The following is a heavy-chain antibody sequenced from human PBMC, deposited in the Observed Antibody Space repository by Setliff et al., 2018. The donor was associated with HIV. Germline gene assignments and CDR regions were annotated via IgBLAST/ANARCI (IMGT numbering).Heavy chain of an antibody. CDR1: GGSISSGTYY. Sequence: SLTCTVSGGSISSGTYYWSWIRQPAGKGLEWIGHIYTSGTTNYNPSLKSRVTISLDTSKNQFSLKLSSVTAADTAVYYCARDRICSGGSCYVGWFDPWGQGTRVTVSS. CDR3: ARDRICSGGSCYVGWFDP. J-gene: IGHJ5*02. V-gene: IGHV4-61*09. CDR2: IYTSGTT. D-gene: IGHD2-15*01.